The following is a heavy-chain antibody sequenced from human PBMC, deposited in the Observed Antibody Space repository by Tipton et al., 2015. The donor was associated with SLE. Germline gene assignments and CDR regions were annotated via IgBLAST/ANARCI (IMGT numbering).Heavy chain of an antibody. V-gene: IGHV4-59*12. CDR3: ARGVSAIGGWFDP. Sequence: TLSLTCTVSGGSINDYYWSWIRQPPGKGLEWIGYIYYSGSTNYNPSLKSRVTISVDTSKNQYSLKLSSVTAADTAVYYCARGVSAIGGWFDPWGQGTLVTVSS. CDR2: IYYSGST. J-gene: IGHJ5*02. D-gene: IGHD2-15*01. CDR1: GGSINDYY.